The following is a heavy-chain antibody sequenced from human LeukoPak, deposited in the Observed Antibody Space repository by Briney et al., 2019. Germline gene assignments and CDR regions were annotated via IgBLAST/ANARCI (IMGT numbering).Heavy chain of an antibody. V-gene: IGHV4-34*01. J-gene: IGHJ5*02. CDR2: INHSGST. Sequence: SETLSXTCAVYGGSFSGYYWSWIRQPPGKGLEWIGEINHSGSTNYNPSLKSRVTISVDTSKNQFSLKLSSVTAADTAVYYCARPXLWNDEVWFDPWGQGTLVTVSS. CDR1: GGSFSGYY. CDR3: ARPXLWNDEVWFDP. D-gene: IGHD1-1*01.